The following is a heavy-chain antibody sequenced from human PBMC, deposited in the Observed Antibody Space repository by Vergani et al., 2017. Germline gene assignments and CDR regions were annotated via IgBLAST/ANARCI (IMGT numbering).Heavy chain of an antibody. CDR3: ARHVTKDYYNDSYYFDY. CDR2: MDYNGRA. J-gene: IGHJ4*02. Sequence: QLQLQESGPGLVKPSGTLSLTCSVTGGSFFNSRYYWGWIRQPPGKGLEWIGSMDYNGRAYYTPSRRRRVAISIDTSKMQFSLKLYSLTAADTAIYYCARHVTKDYYNDSYYFDYWGLGTLVTVSS. D-gene: IGHD3-22*01. V-gene: IGHV4-39*01. CDR1: GGSFFNSRYY.